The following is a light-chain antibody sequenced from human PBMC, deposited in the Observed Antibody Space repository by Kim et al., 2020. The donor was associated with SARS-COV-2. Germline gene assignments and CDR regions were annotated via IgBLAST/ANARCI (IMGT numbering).Light chain of an antibody. Sequence: APVKTARITCGGNNIGSKSGHWYQQKPGQAPVLVIYYDSDRPSGIPERFSGSNSGNTATLTISRVEAGDEADYYCQVWDSSSDHVVFGGGTKLTVL. V-gene: IGLV3-21*04. CDR1: NIGSKS. J-gene: IGLJ2*01. CDR3: QVWDSSSDHVV. CDR2: YDS.